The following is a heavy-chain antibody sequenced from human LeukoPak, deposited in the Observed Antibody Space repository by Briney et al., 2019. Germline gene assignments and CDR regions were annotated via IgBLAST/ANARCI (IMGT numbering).Heavy chain of an antibody. CDR3: AKVRDSSGWPPNYQFDY. CDR1: GFTFSNYV. D-gene: IGHD6-19*01. V-gene: IGHV3-23*01. J-gene: IGHJ4*02. CDR2: ISGSGGST. Sequence: PGGSLRLSCAASGFTFSNYVMSWVRQAPGKGLEWVSAISGSGGSTYHADSVKGRFTISRDNSKNTLYLQMNSLRAEDTAVYYCAKVRDSSGWPPNYQFDYWGQGTLVTVSS.